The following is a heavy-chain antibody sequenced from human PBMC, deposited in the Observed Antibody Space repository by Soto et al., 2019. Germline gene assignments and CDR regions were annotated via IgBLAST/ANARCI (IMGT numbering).Heavy chain of an antibody. V-gene: IGHV6-1*01. CDR3: AGTTSLKWYYMHV. Sequence: QTLSLTCAISGDSVSSNSAAWNWIRQSPSRGLEWLGRTYYRSGWYNDYAVSVKSRITVNPDTSKNQFSLHLNSVTPEDTAVYYCAGTTSLKWYYMHVRDKGTTVTVS. CDR1: GDSVSSNSAA. J-gene: IGHJ6*03. CDR2: TYYRSGWYN. D-gene: IGHD1-7*01.